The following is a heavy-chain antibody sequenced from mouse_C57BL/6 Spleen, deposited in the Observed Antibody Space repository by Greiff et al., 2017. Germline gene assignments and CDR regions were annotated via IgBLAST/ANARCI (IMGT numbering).Heavy chain of an antibody. D-gene: IGHD1-1*01. J-gene: IGHJ2*01. CDR1: GYTFTEYT. Sequence: VHLVESGAELVKPGASVKLSCKASGYTFTEYTIHWVKQRSGQGLEWIGCFYPGSGSIKYNEKFKDKATLTADKSSSTAYMELSRLTSEDSAVYFCARHEENYYGSSVYYFDDWGQGTTLTVSS. CDR2: FYPGSGSI. V-gene: IGHV1-62-2*01. CDR3: ARHEENYYGSSVYYFDD.